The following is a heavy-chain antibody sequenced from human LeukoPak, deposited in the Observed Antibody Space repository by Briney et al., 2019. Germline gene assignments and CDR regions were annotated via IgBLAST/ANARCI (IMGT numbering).Heavy chain of an antibody. J-gene: IGHJ4*02. Sequence: SETLSLTCAVYGGSFSGYYWSWIRQPPGKGLEWIGEINHSGSTNYNPSLKSRVTISVDTSKNQSSLKLSSVTAADTAVYYCARSAVAGTGVDYWGQGTLVTVSS. CDR3: ARSAVAGTGVDY. D-gene: IGHD6-19*01. CDR1: GGSFSGYY. CDR2: INHSGST. V-gene: IGHV4-34*01.